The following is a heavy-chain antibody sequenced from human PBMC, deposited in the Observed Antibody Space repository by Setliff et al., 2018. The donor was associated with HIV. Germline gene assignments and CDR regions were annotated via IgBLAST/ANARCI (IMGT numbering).Heavy chain of an antibody. Sequence: PSETLSLTCAVYGGSFSGYYWSWMRPPPGKGLEWIGEIHHGGSTTYNPSLKSGVIISVSPSKNQFSLKLSSVTAADTAVYYCARGRWIRVSAAIMYYYYYYMDVWGRGTTVTVSS. CDR3: ARGRWIRVSAAIMYYYYYYMDV. V-gene: IGHV4-34*01. CDR2: IHHGGST. J-gene: IGHJ6*03. CDR1: GGSFSGYY. D-gene: IGHD2-2*01.